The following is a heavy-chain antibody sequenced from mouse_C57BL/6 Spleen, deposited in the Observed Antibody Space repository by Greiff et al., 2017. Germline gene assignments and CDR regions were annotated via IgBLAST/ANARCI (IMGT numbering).Heavy chain of an antibody. CDR2: IYPGDGDT. CDR1: GYAFSSSW. J-gene: IGHJ2*01. Sequence: QVQLQQSGPELVKPGASVKISCKASGYAFSSSWMNWVKQRPGQGLEWIGRIYPGDGDTNYNGKFKGKATLTADKSSSTAYMQLSSLTSEDSAVYFCARWKITHLDYWGQGTTLTVSS. D-gene: IGHD1-1*01. CDR3: ARWKITHLDY. V-gene: IGHV1-82*01.